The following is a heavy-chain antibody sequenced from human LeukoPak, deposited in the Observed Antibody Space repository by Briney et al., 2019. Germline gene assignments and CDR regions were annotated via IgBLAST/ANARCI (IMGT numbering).Heavy chain of an antibody. CDR3: ARLPRYSSSGIFDY. CDR1: GGSISISSYY. J-gene: IGHJ4*02. V-gene: IGHV4-39*07. CDR2: IYYSGST. D-gene: IGHD6-13*01. Sequence: PSETLSLTCTVSGGSISISSYYWGWIRQPPGKGLEWIGTIYYSGSTYYNPSLKSRVTISVDTSKNQFSLKLSSVTAADTAVYYCARLPRYSSSGIFDYWGQGTLVTVSS.